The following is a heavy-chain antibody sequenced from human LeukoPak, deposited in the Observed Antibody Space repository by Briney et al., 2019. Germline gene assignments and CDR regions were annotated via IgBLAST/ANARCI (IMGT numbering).Heavy chain of an antibody. Sequence: PGGSLRLSCAASGFTFSSYAMHWVRQAPGKGLEWVAVISYDGSNKYYADSVKGRFTISRDNSKNTLYLQMNSLRAEDTAVYYCARALWVLVAPRGAFDYWGQGTLVTVSS. CDR3: ARALWVLVAPRGAFDY. CDR2: ISYDGSNK. D-gene: IGHD2-15*01. V-gene: IGHV3-30-3*01. J-gene: IGHJ4*02. CDR1: GFTFSSYA.